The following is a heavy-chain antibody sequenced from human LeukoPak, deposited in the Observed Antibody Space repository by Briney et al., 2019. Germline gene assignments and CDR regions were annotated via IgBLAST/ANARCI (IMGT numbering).Heavy chain of an antibody. D-gene: IGHD2-2*01. CDR3: AKDGFSPVVPAALGMDV. Sequence: PGGSLRLSCAASGFTFSSYAMSWVRQAPGKGLEWVSAISGSGGSTYYADSVKGRFTISRDNSKNTLYLQMNSLRAEDTAVYYCAKDGFSPVVPAALGMDVWGKGTTVTVSS. CDR2: ISGSGGST. CDR1: GFTFSSYA. V-gene: IGHV3-23*01. J-gene: IGHJ6*04.